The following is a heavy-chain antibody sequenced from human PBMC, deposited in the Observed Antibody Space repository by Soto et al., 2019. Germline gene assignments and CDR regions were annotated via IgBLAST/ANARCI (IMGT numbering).Heavy chain of an antibody. CDR2: ISYDGSNK. D-gene: IGHD3-3*01. CDR3: ATSGAPRSGCHY. V-gene: IGHV3-30*14. CDR1: GFTFSSYA. Sequence: QVQLVESGGGVVQPGRSLRLSCAASGFTFSSYAMHWVRQAPGKGLEWVAVISYDGSNKYYADSVKGRFTISRDNSKNTLYLQMNSLRAEDTAVYYCATSGAPRSGCHYWGQGTLVTVSS. J-gene: IGHJ4*02.